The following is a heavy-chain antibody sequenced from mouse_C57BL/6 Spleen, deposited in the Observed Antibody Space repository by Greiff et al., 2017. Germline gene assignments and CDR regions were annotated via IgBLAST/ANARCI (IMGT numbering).Heavy chain of an antibody. J-gene: IGHJ2*01. CDR1: GFTFSDYY. CDR3: ARGGGNYDYFDY. V-gene: IGHV5-16*01. Sequence: EVQVVESEGGLVQPGSSMKLSCTASGFTFSDYYMAWVRQVPEKGLEWVANINYDGSSTYYLDSLKSRFIISRDNAKNILYLQMSSLKSEDTATYYCARGGGNYDYFDYWGQGTTLTVSS. D-gene: IGHD2-1*01. CDR2: INYDGSST.